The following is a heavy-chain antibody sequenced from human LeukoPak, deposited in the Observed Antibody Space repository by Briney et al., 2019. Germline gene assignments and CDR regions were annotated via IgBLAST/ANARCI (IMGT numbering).Heavy chain of an antibody. J-gene: IGHJ4*02. CDR3: ARVALPNYYDSSGHFDY. CDR1: GYTFTGYY. Sequence: ASVKVSCKASGYTFTGYYMHWVLQAPGQGLEWMGWINPNSGGTNYAQKFQGRVTMTRDTSTSTVYMELSSLRSEDTALYYCARVALPNYYDSSGHFDYWGQGTLVTVSS. CDR2: INPNSGGT. V-gene: IGHV1-2*02. D-gene: IGHD3-22*01.